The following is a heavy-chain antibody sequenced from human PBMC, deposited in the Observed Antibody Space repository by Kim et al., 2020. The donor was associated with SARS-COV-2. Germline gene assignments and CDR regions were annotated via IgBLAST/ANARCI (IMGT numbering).Heavy chain of an antibody. V-gene: IGHV3-21*01. J-gene: IGHJ6*02. D-gene: IGHD3-3*02. Sequence: SMKGRFTVSRDNDKNSLYLQLNSRRAEDTAVYYCASIFDYNYYYYYGMDVWGQGTTVTVSS. CDR3: ASIFDYNYYYYYGMDV.